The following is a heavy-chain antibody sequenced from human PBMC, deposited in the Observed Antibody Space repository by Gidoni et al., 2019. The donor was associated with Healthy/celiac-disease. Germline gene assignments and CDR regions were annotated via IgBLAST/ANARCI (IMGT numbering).Heavy chain of an antibody. V-gene: IGHV1-24*01. J-gene: IGHJ3*02. D-gene: IGHD3-22*01. CDR3: ATDLFTMIVVRAFDI. Sequence: QVQLVQSGAEVTKPGASVQVPCKVSGYTLTELSMHWVRQAHGKGLEWMGGFDPEDGETIYAQKFQGRVTMTEDTSTDTAYMELSSLRSEDTAVYYCATDLFTMIVVRAFDIWGQGTMVTVSS. CDR2: FDPEDGET. CDR1: GYTLTELS.